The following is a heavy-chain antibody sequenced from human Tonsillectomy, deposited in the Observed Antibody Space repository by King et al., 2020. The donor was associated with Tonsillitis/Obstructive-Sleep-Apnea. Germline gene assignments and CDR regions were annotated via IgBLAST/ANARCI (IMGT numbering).Heavy chain of an antibody. D-gene: IGHD5-18*01. V-gene: IGHV4-59*01. J-gene: IGHJ4*02. CDR2: IYYSGST. Sequence: QLQESGPGLVKPSETLSLTCTVSGGSISSYYWSWIRQPPGKGLEWIGYIYYSGSTNYNPSLKSRVTISVDTSKNQFSLKLSSVTAADTAVYYCAREVYSYGTDYWGQGTLVTVSS. CDR3: AREVYSYGTDY. CDR1: GGSISSYY.